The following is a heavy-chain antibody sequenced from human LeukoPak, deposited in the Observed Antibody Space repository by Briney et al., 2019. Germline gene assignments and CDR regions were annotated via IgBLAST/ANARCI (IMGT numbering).Heavy chain of an antibody. J-gene: IGHJ6*02. Sequence: GGSLRLSCAASGFTVSSNYMSWVRQAPGKGLEWVSVIYSGGSTYYADSVKGRFTISRDNSKNTLYLQMNSLRAEDTAVYYCAVARFSIAAAGPNNYGMDVWGQGTTVTVSS. V-gene: IGHV3-66*01. D-gene: IGHD6-13*01. CDR2: IYSGGST. CDR3: AVARFSIAAAGPNNYGMDV. CDR1: GFTVSSNY.